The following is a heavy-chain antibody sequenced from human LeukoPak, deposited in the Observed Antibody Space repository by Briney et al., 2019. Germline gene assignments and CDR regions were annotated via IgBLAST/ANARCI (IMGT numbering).Heavy chain of an antibody. J-gene: IGHJ4*02. V-gene: IGHV4-39*01. D-gene: IGHD6-13*01. CDR3: ARHAGGISATGTRPVYY. CDR2: IYSRAST. CDR1: GASFSTSTYY. Sequence: PSPSPSLTCTVAGASFSTSTYYSGWIRQPPWKGLEWFGRIYSRASTYYNPSLKTRVTMSVDTSKNQFSLQLSSVTAAGTAVYYCARHAGGISATGTRPVYYWGQGTLVIVSS.